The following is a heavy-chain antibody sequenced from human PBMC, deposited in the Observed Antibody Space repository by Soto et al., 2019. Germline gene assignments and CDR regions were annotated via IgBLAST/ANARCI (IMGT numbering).Heavy chain of an antibody. J-gene: IGHJ3*02. Sequence: TLSLTCSFYGGSIRSYYWTWIWQPPGKGLEWIAYIYYSGTSYNPSLKSRVSISLDTSKNQFSLKLSSVTAADTAVYYCARTYDGSGPNSGGYAFDIWGQGTMVTV. V-gene: IGHV4-59*07. CDR2: IYYSGT. CDR3: ARTYDGSGPNSGGYAFDI. D-gene: IGHD3-22*01. CDR1: GGSIRSYY.